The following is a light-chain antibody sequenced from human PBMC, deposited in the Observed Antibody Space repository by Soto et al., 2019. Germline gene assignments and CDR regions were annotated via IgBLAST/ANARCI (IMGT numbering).Light chain of an antibody. Sequence: QSVLTQPPSTSGTPGQRVTISCSGSSTNVGVNPVNWYQQFPGTAPRLLIYTNDQRPSGVPGRFSGSKSGTTASLDISGFQSDDEADYYCAAWDDSLYGLVFGGGTKLTVL. V-gene: IGLV1-44*01. CDR3: AAWDDSLYGLV. J-gene: IGLJ2*01. CDR2: TND. CDR1: STNVGVNP.